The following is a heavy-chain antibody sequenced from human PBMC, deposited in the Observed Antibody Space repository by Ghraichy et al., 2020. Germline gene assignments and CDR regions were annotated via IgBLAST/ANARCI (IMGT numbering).Heavy chain of an antibody. J-gene: IGHJ3*02. CDR3: ARDGLYGGVWYDAFDI. Sequence: GGSLRLSCVASGFTFSNYLMHWVRQAPGKGLVWVSRVYSDGSRIGYADSVRGRFTISRDNAKNTLYLQMNSLRAEDTAIYYCARDGLYGGVWYDAFDIWGQWTMVTVSS. V-gene: IGHV3-74*01. CDR1: GFTFSNYL. CDR2: VYSDGSRI. D-gene: IGHD6-19*01.